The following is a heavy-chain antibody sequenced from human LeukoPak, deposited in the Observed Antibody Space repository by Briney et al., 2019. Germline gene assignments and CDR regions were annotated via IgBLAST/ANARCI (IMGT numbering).Heavy chain of an antibody. CDR2: IYHSGST. CDR3: ARAVVPAARAMDP. J-gene: IGHJ5*02. CDR1: GYSISSGYY. D-gene: IGHD2-2*01. Sequence: SETLSLTCTVSGYSISSGYYWGWIRQPPGKGLEWIGSIYHSGSTYYNPSLKSRVTISVDKSKNQFSLKLSSVTAADTAVYYCARAVVPAARAMDPWGQGTLVTVSS. V-gene: IGHV4-38-2*02.